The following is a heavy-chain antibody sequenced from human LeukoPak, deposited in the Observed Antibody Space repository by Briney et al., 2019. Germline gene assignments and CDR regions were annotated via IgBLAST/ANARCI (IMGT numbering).Heavy chain of an antibody. J-gene: IGHJ5*02. CDR3: ARSNRGWQLVRFNWFDP. D-gene: IGHD6-6*01. CDR1: GGSISSSSYY. V-gene: IGHV4-39*01. Sequence: TSETLSLTCTVSGGSISSSSYYWGWIRQPPGKGLEWIGSIYYSGSTYYNPSLKSRVTISVDTSKNQFSLKLSSVTAAGTAVYYCARSNRGWQLVRFNWFDPWGQGTLVTVSS. CDR2: IYYSGST.